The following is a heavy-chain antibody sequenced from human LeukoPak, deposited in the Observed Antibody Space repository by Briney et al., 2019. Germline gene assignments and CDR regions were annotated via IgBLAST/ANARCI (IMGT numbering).Heavy chain of an antibody. J-gene: IGHJ3*02. D-gene: IGHD1-26*01. CDR3: ASHGKGGSYFYAFDI. V-gene: IGHV4-4*09. Sequence: SETLSLTCTVSGGSISNYYWSWIRQPPGKGLEWIGYIYASGGTNNNPSLRNRVTISVDTSKNQFSLNVSPVTATDTAVYYCASHGKGGSYFYAFDIWGQGTMVTVST. CDR2: IYASGGT. CDR1: GGSISNYY.